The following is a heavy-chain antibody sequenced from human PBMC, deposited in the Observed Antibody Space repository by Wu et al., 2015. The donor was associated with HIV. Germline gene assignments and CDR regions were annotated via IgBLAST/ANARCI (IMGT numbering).Heavy chain of an antibody. J-gene: IGHJ6*02. V-gene: IGHV1-69*13. Sequence: QVQLVQSGAEVKKPGSSVKVSCKASGGTFSSYAISWVRQAPGQGLEWMGRIIPIFGTANYAQKFQGRVTITADESTSTAYMELSSLRSEDTAVYYCARARGPVPAAMGFQYYYYGMDVVGQGTTVTVSS. CDR3: ARARGPVPAAMGFQYYYYGMDV. CDR1: GGTFSSYA. CDR2: IIPIFGTA. D-gene: IGHD2-2*01.